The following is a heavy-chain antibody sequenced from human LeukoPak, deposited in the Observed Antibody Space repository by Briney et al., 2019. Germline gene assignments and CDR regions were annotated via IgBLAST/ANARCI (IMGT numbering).Heavy chain of an antibody. CDR3: ARKYCTSTKCYHVDY. J-gene: IGHJ4*02. CDR2: ISGSGGST. Sequence: PGGSLRLSCAASGFTFSSYAMSWVRQAPGKGLEWVSAISGSGGSTYYADSVKGRFTISRDNSKNTLYLQMNSLRAEDTAVYYCARKYCTSTKCYHVDYWGQGTLVTVSS. CDR1: GFTFSSYA. D-gene: IGHD2-2*01. V-gene: IGHV3-23*01.